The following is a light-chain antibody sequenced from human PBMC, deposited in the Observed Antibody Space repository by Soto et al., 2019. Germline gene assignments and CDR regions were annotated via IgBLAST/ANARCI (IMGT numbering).Light chain of an antibody. J-gene: IGKJ3*01. CDR3: QQYDNLPLA. Sequence: DIQMTQSPSSLSASVGDRVTITCQASQDISNYLNWYQQKPGKAPKLLIYDASNLETGVASRFSGSGSGTDFTFTISSLQPEDIATYYCQQYDNLPLAFGPGTKVYIK. CDR1: QDISNY. CDR2: DAS. V-gene: IGKV1-33*01.